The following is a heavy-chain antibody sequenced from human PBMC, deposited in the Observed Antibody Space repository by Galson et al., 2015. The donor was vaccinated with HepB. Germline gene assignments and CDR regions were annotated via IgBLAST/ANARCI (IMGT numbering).Heavy chain of an antibody. CDR2: IKSKTDGGTI. J-gene: IGHJ4*02. V-gene: IGHV3-15*01. CDR3: STGVPLRGYCSSTSCYTPDC. D-gene: IGHD2-2*02. Sequence: SLRLSCAASGFTFSNAWMSWVRQAPGRGLEWVGRIKSKTDGGTIEYAAPVNGRFTISRDDSKDTLYLQMNSLKTEDTAVYYCSTGVPLRGYCSSTSCYTPDCWGQGTLVTVSS. CDR1: GFTFSNAW.